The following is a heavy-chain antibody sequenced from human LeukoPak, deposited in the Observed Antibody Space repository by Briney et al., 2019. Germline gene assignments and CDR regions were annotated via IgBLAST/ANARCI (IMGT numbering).Heavy chain of an antibody. Sequence: SETLSLTRTVSGGSISNYYWSWIRQPPGKGLEWFGYIYYTGSTYYNPSLKSRVTISVDTSKNQFSLKLSSVTAADTAVYYCARVRAYDYVWGSYRTSYFDYWGQGTLVTVSS. CDR2: IYYTGST. CDR1: GGSISNYY. CDR3: ARVRAYDYVWGSYRTSYFDY. J-gene: IGHJ4*02. D-gene: IGHD3-16*02. V-gene: IGHV4-59*12.